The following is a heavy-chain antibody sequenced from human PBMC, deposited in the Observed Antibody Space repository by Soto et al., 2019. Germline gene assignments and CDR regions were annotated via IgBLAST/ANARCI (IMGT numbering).Heavy chain of an antibody. D-gene: IGHD3-3*01. J-gene: IGHJ6*02. V-gene: IGHV1-46*01. CDR2: SNPSGGST. CDR3: ARATALSGYFLKYYYGMGV. CDR1: GYTFTRYH. Sequence: ASVKVSCKASGYTFTRYHIHWVRQAPGQGLEWMGISNPSGGSTSYAHKFEGRVTMTRDTSTSTVYMELSSLRSEDTAVYYCARATALSGYFLKYYYGMGVWGQGTKVTVSS.